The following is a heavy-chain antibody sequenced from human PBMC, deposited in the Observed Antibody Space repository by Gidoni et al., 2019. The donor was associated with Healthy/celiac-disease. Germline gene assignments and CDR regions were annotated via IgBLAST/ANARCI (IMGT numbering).Heavy chain of an antibody. V-gene: IGHV1-69*01. J-gene: IGHJ6*02. D-gene: IGHD6-6*01. CDR2: IIPIFGTA. Sequence: QVQLVQSGAEVKTPGSSVKVSCKASGGTFSRYAISWVQQAPGQGLEWMEGIIPIFGTANYAQKFQGRVTITADESTSTAYMELSSLRSEDTAVYYCAIPTRGKYSSLVPYYYYGMDVWGQGTTVTVSS. CDR1: GGTFSRYA. CDR3: AIPTRGKYSSLVPYYYYGMDV.